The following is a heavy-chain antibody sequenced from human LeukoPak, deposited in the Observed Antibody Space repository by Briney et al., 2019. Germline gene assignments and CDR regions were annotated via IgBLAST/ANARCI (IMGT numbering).Heavy chain of an antibody. Sequence: PGGSLRLSCAASGFTFSSYWMHWVRQAPGKGLVWVSRINSDGSSTSYADSVKGRFTISRDNAKNTLYLQMNSLRAEDTAVYYCARSFSSFGPPTEAFYFDYWGQGTLVTVSS. CDR3: ARSFSSFGPPTEAFYFDY. J-gene: IGHJ4*02. CDR1: GFTFSSYW. V-gene: IGHV3-74*01. CDR2: INSDGSST. D-gene: IGHD3-10*01.